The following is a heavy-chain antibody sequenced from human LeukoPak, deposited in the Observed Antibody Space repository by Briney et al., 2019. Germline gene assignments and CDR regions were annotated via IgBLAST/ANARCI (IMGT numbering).Heavy chain of an antibody. D-gene: IGHD3-10*01. Sequence: PGGSLRLSCAASGFTFSNAWMSWVRQAPGKGLDWVGRIKTKTDGGTTDYAAPVKGRFTISRDDSKNTLYLQMNSLKTEDTAVYYCTTDYGSGSYRYFNYWGQGTLVTVSS. CDR1: GFTFSNAW. J-gene: IGHJ4*02. CDR2: IKTKTDGGTT. V-gene: IGHV3-15*01. CDR3: TTDYGSGSYRYFNY.